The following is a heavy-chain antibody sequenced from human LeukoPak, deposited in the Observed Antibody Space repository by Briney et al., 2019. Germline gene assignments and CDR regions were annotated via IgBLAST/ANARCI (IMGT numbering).Heavy chain of an antibody. D-gene: IGHD6-19*01. Sequence: GESLQISCKGSGYSYSSYWIAWVRQMPGKGLEWMGIIHPADSDTRYSPSFQGQVTISADKSISTAYLQWSSLKASDTAMYYCARSSSGWSFDYWGQGTLVTVSS. V-gene: IGHV5-51*01. CDR2: IHPADSDT. CDR1: GYSYSSYW. CDR3: ARSSSGWSFDY. J-gene: IGHJ4*02.